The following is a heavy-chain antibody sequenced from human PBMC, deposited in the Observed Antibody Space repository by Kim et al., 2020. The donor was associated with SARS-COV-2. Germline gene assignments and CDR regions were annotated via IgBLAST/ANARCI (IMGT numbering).Heavy chain of an antibody. Sequence: YADSVKGRFTISRDNSKNTLYLQMNSLRAEDTAVYYCAKDRGWFGELIDYWGQGTLVTVSS. J-gene: IGHJ4*02. D-gene: IGHD3-10*01. CDR3: AKDRGWFGELIDY. V-gene: IGHV3-30*02.